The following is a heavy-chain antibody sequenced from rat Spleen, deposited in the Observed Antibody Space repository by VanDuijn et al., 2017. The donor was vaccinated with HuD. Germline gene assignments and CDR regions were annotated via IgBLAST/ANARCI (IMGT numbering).Heavy chain of an antibody. CDR2: ISPSGGTT. V-gene: IGHV5-19*01. J-gene: IGHJ4*01. CDR3: GRRNYSSYGVMDA. Sequence: EVQLVESGGGLVQPGRSMKLSCGASGFTFSNYGMHWIRQATTKGLEWVGSISPSGGTTYYRDSVKGRFTISKDNAKTTLYLQLDSLRSEDTATNYCGRRNYSSYGVMDACGQGASVTVSS. CDR1: GFTFSNYG. D-gene: IGHD1-8*01.